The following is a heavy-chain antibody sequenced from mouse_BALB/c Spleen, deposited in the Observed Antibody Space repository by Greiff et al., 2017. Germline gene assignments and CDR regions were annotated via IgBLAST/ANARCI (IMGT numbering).Heavy chain of an antibody. J-gene: IGHJ2*01. CDR2: IRNTANGYTT. CDR1: GFTFTDYY. Sequence: EVLLVESGGGLVQPGGSLRLSCATSGFTFTDYYMSWVRQPPGQALEWLGFIRNTANGYTTEYSASVKGQFTISRDNSPSFLYLQMNTLRAEDSATYDCERGSTMIKTGDYWGQGTTLTVSA. CDR3: ERGSTMIKTGDY. V-gene: IGHV7-3*02. D-gene: IGHD2-4*01.